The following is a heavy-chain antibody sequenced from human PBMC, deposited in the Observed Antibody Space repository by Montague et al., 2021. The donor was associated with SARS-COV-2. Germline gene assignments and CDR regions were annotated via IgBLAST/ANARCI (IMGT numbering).Heavy chain of an antibody. V-gene: IGHV4-39*01. D-gene: IGHD3-10*01. J-gene: IGHJ4*02. CDR3: ASMVRAQVYYFDY. CDR1: GGSISSSSYY. CDR2: IIYSGST. Sequence: SETLSLTCTVSGGSISSSSYYWGRIRQPPGKGLEWIGSIIYSGSTXYTPSLKSRVTISVDTSKNPLSLKLSSVTAADTAVYYCASMVRAQVYYFDYWGQGTLVTVSS.